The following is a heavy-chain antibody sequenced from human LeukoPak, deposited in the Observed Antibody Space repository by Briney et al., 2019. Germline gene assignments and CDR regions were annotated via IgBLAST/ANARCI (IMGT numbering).Heavy chain of an antibody. CDR2: ISSSGSTI. Sequence: GGSLRLSCAASGFSFSSYEMNWARQAPGKGLEWVSYISSSGSTIYYADSVKGRFTISRDNAKNSLYLQMNSLRAEDTAVYYCARDHDFWSGGYGMDVWGQGTTVTVSS. D-gene: IGHD3-3*01. J-gene: IGHJ6*02. CDR3: ARDHDFWSGGYGMDV. CDR1: GFSFSSYE. V-gene: IGHV3-48*03.